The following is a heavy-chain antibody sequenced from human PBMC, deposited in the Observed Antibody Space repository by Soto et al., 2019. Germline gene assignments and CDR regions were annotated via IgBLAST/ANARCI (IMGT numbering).Heavy chain of an antibody. CDR1: GGTFSSYA. Sequence: QVQLVQSGAEVKKPGSSVKVSCKASGGTFSSYAISWVRQAPGQGLEWMGGIIPIFGTANYAQKFQGRVTITADESTSTAYMELSSLRSEDTAVYYCARDHYYGDYPDAPEGYFDYWGRGTLVTVSS. D-gene: IGHD4-17*01. V-gene: IGHV1-69*12. CDR2: IIPIFGTA. CDR3: ARDHYYGDYPDAPEGYFDY. J-gene: IGHJ4*02.